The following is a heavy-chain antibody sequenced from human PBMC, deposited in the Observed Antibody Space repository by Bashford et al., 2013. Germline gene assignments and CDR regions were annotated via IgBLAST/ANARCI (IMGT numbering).Heavy chain of an antibody. CDR2: TGDGYT. V-gene: IGHV3-66*03. Sequence: VRQAPGKGLEWVSATGDGYTSYADSVKGRFTISRDSSKNTLYLQMSSLRVEDTAVYYCVRDNWGFDFWGQGSLVTVSS. CDR3: VRDNWGFDF. D-gene: IGHD3-16*01. J-gene: IGHJ4*02.